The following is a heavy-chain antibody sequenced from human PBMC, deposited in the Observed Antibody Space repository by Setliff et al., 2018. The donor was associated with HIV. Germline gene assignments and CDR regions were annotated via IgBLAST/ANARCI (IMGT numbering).Heavy chain of an antibody. CDR2: LHLSGDT. V-gene: IGHV4-61*02. Sequence: TLSLTCTVSGGSINSGTYYWSWIRQPAGKGLEWIGRLHLSGDTNYNPSLKSRVTMSIDTSKNQFSLKLSSVTAADTAVYHCARDNSYYYGSGSHYWYGMDVWGQGTTVTVSS. J-gene: IGHJ6*01. CDR3: ARDNSYYYGSGSHYWYGMDV. D-gene: IGHD3-10*01. CDR1: GGSINSGTYY.